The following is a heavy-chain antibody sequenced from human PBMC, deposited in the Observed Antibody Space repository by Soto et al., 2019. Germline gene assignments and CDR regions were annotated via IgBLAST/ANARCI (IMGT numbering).Heavy chain of an antibody. CDR3: ARVPTFTDAYKG. J-gene: IGHJ4*02. D-gene: IGHD1-1*01. CDR2: IYHSGST. CDR1: GGSISSSNW. Sequence: SETLSLTCAVSGGSISSSNWWSWVRQPPGKGLELIGEIYHSGSTNYNPSLKSRVTISVDKSKNQFSLKMNSVTAADTAVYYCARVPTFTDAYKGWGRGTLVTVSS. V-gene: IGHV4-4*02.